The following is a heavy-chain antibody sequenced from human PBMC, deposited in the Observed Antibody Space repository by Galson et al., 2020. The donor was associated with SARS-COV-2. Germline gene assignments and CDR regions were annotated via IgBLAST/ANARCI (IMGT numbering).Heavy chain of an antibody. CDR2: IYYSGST. D-gene: IGHD3-3*01. V-gene: IGHV4-31*03. J-gene: IGHJ4*02. Sequence: SETLSLTCTVSGGSISSGGYYWSWIRQHPGKGLEWIGYIYYSGSTYYNPSLKSRVTISVDTSKNQLSLKLSSVTAADTAVYYCARVPRTIFGVVTHFDYWGQGTLVTVSS. CDR1: GGSISSGGYY. CDR3: ARVPRTIFGVVTHFDY.